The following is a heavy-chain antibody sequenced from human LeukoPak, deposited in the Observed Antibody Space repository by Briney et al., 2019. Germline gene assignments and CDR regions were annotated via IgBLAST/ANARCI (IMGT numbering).Heavy chain of an antibody. CDR3: AKPVVPVAKPSWFDP. V-gene: IGHV3-23*01. CDR1: GFTISKFA. J-gene: IGHJ5*02. CDR2: TAVIGNST. Sequence: GGSLRLSCAVSGFTISKFAVSWVRQAPGKGLEWVSATAVIGNSTYYADSVQGRFSISTDASKNTVYLQMNSLRVEDTAIYYCAKPVVPVAKPSWFDPWGQGTLVTVSS. D-gene: IGHD2-2*01.